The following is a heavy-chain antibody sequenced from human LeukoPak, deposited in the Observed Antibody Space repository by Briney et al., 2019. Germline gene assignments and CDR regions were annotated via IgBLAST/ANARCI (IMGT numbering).Heavy chain of an antibody. CDR2: ISYDGSNK. D-gene: IGHD3-22*01. J-gene: IGHJ4*02. V-gene: IGHV3-30-3*01. CDR3: ARDVGLYYYDSRGGDY. Sequence: GSLRLSCAASGFTFSSYAMHWVRQAPGKGLEWVAVISYDGSNKYYADSVKGRFTISRDNSKNTLYLQMNSLRAEDTAVYYCARDVGLYYYDSRGGDYWGQGTLVTVSS. CDR1: GFTFSSYA.